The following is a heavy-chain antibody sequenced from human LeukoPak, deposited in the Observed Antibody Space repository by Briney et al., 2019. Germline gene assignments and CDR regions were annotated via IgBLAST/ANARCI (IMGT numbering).Heavy chain of an antibody. CDR2: INHSGST. D-gene: IGHD6-19*01. V-gene: IGHV4-34*01. Sequence: SETLSLTCAVYGGSFSGYYWSWIRQPPGKGLEWIGEINHSGSTNYNPSLKSRVTISVDTSKNQFSLKLSSVTAADTAVYYCVRDRIAVAGTGFDYWGQGTLVTVSS. CDR3: VRDRIAVAGTGFDY. CDR1: GGSFSGYY. J-gene: IGHJ4*02.